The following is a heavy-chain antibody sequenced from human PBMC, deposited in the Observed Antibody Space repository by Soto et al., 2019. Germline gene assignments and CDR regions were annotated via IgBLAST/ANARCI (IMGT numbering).Heavy chain of an antibody. CDR3: ARGGRSAYYYYMGV. J-gene: IGHJ6*03. CDR1: GGSISSYY. Sequence: QVQLQESGPGLVKPSETLSLTCTVSGGSISSYYWSWIRHPPGKGLEWIGYIYYSGSTNYNPSLKGRVTISVDTSKNQFSLKLSSVTAADTAVYYCARGGRSAYYYYMGVWGKGTTVTVSS. CDR2: IYYSGST. V-gene: IGHV4-59*01.